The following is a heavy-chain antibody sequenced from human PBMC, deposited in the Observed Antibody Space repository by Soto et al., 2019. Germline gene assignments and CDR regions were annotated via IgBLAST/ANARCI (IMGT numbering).Heavy chain of an antibody. J-gene: IGHJ6*02. Sequence: GESLKISCKGSGYSFTSYWIGWVRQMPGKGLEWMGIIYPGDSDTRYSPSFQGQVTISADKSISTAYLQWSSLKASDTAMYYCARFSIAAAAFYYYGMDVWGQGTTVTVSS. CDR2: IYPGDSDT. V-gene: IGHV5-51*01. D-gene: IGHD6-13*01. CDR3: ARFSIAAAAFYYYGMDV. CDR1: GYSFTSYW.